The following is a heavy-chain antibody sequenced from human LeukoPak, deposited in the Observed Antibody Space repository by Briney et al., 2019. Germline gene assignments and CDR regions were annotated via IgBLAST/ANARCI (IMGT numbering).Heavy chain of an antibody. CDR2: ISGSGGST. J-gene: IGHJ4*02. CDR1: GFTFSSYA. Sequence: QPGGSLRLSCAASGFTFSSYAMSWVRQAPGKGLEWVSAISGSGGSTYYADSVKGRFTISRDNSKNTLYLQMNSLRAEDTAVYYCARLWFGVSLYFDYWGQGTLVTVSS. CDR3: ARLWFGVSLYFDY. V-gene: IGHV3-23*01. D-gene: IGHD3-10*01.